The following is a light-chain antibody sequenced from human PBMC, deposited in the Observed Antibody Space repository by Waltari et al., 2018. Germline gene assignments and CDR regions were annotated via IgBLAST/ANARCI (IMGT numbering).Light chain of an antibody. CDR1: NLGSKS. V-gene: IGLV3-21*02. J-gene: IGLJ2*01. CDR3: HVWDSISDHVI. CDR2: DDT. Sequence: SYVLTQPPSVSVAPGQTARITCGDNNLGSKSVHWYQQKPGQAPLLVVSDDTDRPSGIPERISGSHSGTTAILTISRVEAGDEADYYCHVWDSISDHVIFGGGTKLTVL.